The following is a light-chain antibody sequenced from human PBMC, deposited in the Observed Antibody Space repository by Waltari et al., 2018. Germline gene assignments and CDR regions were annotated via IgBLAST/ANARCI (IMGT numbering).Light chain of an antibody. CDR3: SSYSTSITPYV. CDR1: SSDIGAYNH. Sequence: QSALTQPASVSGSPGQSITIPCTGSSSDIGAYNHVSWYQQHPGKAPKLMIYDVSSRPSGVSNRFFGSKSGTTASLTVSGLQAEDEAVYFCSSYSTSITPYVFGAGTKVTVL. CDR2: DVS. V-gene: IGLV2-14*03. J-gene: IGLJ1*01.